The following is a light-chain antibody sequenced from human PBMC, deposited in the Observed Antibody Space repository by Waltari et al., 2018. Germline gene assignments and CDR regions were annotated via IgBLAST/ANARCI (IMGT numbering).Light chain of an antibody. J-gene: IGLJ3*02. CDR2: TNN. Sequence: QSVLTQPPSASGTPGQRVTISCSGGSSNIGSNYVYWYQPFPGTAPNPLISTNNQRPPGVPDRFSGSKSGASSSLAISGLRSEDEADYYCATWDDSLSVNWVFGGGTKLTVL. V-gene: IGLV1-47*01. CDR3: ATWDDSLSVNWV. CDR1: SSNIGSNY.